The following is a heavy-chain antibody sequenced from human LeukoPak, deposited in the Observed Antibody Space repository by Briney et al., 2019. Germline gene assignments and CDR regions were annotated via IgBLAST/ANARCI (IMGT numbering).Heavy chain of an antibody. CDR3: ARGGYCSGGSCYGDAFDI. Sequence: SETLSLTCAVSGGSISSGCYSWSWIRQPPGKGLEWIVYIYHSGSTYYNPSLKSRVTISVDRSKNQFSLKLSSVTAADTAVYYCARGGYCSGGSCYGDAFDIWGQGTMVTVSS. J-gene: IGHJ3*02. CDR1: GGSISSGCYS. V-gene: IGHV4-30-2*01. CDR2: IYHSGST. D-gene: IGHD2-15*01.